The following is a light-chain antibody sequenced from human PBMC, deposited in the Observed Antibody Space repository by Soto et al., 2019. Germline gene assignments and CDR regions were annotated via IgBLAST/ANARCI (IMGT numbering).Light chain of an antibody. V-gene: IGKV3-11*01. CDR2: DAS. CDR1: QSGPID. Sequence: EILLTQSPATLSLSPVERAILSCRASQSGPIDLAWYQQKPGQAPRLLIFDASKRATGIPGRFSGDGSGTDFTLTINSPEPGDFAIYYCQQRSQSPWTFGQGTKVEIK. CDR3: QQRSQSPWT. J-gene: IGKJ1*01.